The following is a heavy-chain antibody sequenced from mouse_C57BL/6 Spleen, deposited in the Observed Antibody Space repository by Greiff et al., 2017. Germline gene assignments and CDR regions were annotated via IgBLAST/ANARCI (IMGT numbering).Heavy chain of an antibody. Sequence: VQLQQSGAELVKPGASVKMSCKASGYTFTSYWITWVKQRPGQGLEWIGDIYPGSGSTNYNEKFKSKATLTVDTSSSTAYMQLSSLTSEDSAVYYCARAAYYSNSLDYWGQGTTLTVSS. V-gene: IGHV1-55*01. CDR3: ARAAYYSNSLDY. J-gene: IGHJ2*01. CDR1: GYTFTSYW. CDR2: IYPGSGST. D-gene: IGHD2-5*01.